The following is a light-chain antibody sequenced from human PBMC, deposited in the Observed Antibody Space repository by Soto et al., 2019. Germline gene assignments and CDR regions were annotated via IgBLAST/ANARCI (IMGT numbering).Light chain of an antibody. J-gene: IGKJ1*01. CDR2: WAS. V-gene: IGKV4-1*01. CDR3: QHYYNSWT. CDR1: QNNKNY. Sequence: DIVMTQSPDSLAVPLGERATINCKASQNNKNYLAWYQQKAGQPPKLIIDWASTRASGVPDRFSGSGSGTDVTLTISSLQAEDVAVYYCQHYYNSWTFGQGTKVEIK.